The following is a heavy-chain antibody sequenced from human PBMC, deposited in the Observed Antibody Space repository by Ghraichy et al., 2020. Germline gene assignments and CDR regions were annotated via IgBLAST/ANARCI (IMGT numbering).Heavy chain of an antibody. D-gene: IGHD2-15*01. CDR3: ASGRRRVGSPTLDPSSEFDY. CDR2: MSSDGSNK. V-gene: IGHV3-30*03. CDR1: GFTFSSYG. Sequence: LSLTCAASGFTFSSYGMHWVRRAPGKGLEWLAVMSSDGSNKYYADSVKGRFTISRDNSKNTLYLQLNSLTPEDTAVYYCASGRRRVGSPTLDPSSEFDYWGQGTLVTVSS. J-gene: IGHJ4*02.